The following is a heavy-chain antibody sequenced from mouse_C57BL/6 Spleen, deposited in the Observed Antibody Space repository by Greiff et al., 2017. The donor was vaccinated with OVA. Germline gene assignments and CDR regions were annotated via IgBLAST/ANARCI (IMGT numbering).Heavy chain of an antibody. V-gene: IGHV1-77*01. J-gene: IGHJ1*03. CDR2: IGPGSGSS. D-gene: IGHD1-1*01. Sequence: QVQLQQSGAELVKPGASVKLSCKASGYTFTDYYINWVKQRPGQGLEWIGKIGPGSGSSYYNEKFKGKATLTADKYSSTAYMQLSSLTSEDAAVYFCARSGYYGSSQVSYWYFDVWGTGTTVTVSS. CDR1: GYTFTDYY. CDR3: ARSGYYGSSQVSYWYFDV.